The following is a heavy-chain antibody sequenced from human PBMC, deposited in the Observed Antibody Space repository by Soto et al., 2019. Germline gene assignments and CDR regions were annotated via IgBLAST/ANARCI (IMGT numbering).Heavy chain of an antibody. J-gene: IGHJ6*02. V-gene: IGHV1-18*01. CDR2: ISAYNGNT. Sequence: QVQLVQSGAEVKKPGASVKVSCKASGYTFTSYHISWVRQAPGQGLEWMGWISAYNGNTNYVQKRRSSFTXXTDTSTSTAYMELRSLRSDDTAVYYCARDPPPMDVWGQGTTVTVSS. CDR1: GYTFTSYH. CDR3: ARDPPPMDV.